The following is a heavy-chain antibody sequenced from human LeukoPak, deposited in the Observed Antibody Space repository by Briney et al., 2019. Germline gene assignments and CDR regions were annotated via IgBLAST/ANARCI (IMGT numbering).Heavy chain of an antibody. V-gene: IGHV3-23*01. Sequence: GGPLRLSCAASRFTFSSYTMSWVRQAPGQGLEWVSAISGSGDTTYYADSVKGRFTISRDNSKNTLYLQMNSLRAEDTAVYYCAKEPLYYYWGQGTLATVSS. CDR2: ISGSGDTT. J-gene: IGHJ4*02. CDR3: AKEPLYYY. CDR1: RFTFSSYT. D-gene: IGHD2-21*01.